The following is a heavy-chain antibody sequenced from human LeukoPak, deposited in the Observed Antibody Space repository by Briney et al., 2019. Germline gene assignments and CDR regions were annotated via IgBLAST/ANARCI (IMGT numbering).Heavy chain of an antibody. J-gene: IGHJ4*02. V-gene: IGHV3-23*01. Sequence: GSLGLSFAASGFTFSSYAMSWVRQAPGKGLEWVSAISGSGGSTYYADSVKGRFTISRDNSKNTLYLQMNSLRAEDTAVYYCAKPMEYQLLSDYWGQGTLVTVSS. CDR3: AKPMEYQLLSDY. CDR2: ISGSGGST. D-gene: IGHD2-2*01. CDR1: GFTFSSYA.